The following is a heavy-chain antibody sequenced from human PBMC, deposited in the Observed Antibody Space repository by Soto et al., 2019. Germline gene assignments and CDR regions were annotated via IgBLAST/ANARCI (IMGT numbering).Heavy chain of an antibody. CDR3: ARDPVTTNDYGLDV. CDR2: IYTDSRA. V-gene: IGHV3-66*01. CDR1: GFTVSVNF. D-gene: IGHD4-17*01. Sequence: GGSLRLSCAASGFTVSVNFMSWVRQAPGKGLEWVSFIYTDSRAFYADSVKGRFTISRDDSKNTVYLQMNSLRAEDTAVYYCARDPVTTNDYGLDVWGQGTTVTVSS. J-gene: IGHJ6*02.